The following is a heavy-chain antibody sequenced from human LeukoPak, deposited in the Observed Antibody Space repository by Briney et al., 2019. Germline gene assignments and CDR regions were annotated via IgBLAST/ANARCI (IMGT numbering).Heavy chain of an antibody. Sequence: GGSQRLSCAASGFTSSSYWMSRVRQAPGKGLEWVANIKQDGSEKYYVDSVKGRFTISRDNAKNSLYLQMNSLRAEDTAVYYCARAPYCIGGSCRFDYWGQGTLVTVSS. CDR3: ARAPYCIGGSCRFDY. J-gene: IGHJ4*02. D-gene: IGHD2-15*01. CDR2: IKQDGSEK. CDR1: GFTSSSYW. V-gene: IGHV3-7*03.